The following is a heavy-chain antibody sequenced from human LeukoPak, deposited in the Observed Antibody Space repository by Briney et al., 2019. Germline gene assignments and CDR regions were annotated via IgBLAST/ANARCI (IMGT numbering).Heavy chain of an antibody. Sequence: PSETLSLTCTVSGGSISSSSYYWGWIRQPPGKGLEWIGSIYYSGSTHYNPSLKSRVTISVDTSKNQFSLKLSSVTAADTAVYYCARHADIVVVVANNWFDPWGQGTLVTVSS. CDR1: GGSISSSSYY. CDR3: ARHADIVVVVANNWFDP. D-gene: IGHD2-15*01. V-gene: IGHV4-39*01. J-gene: IGHJ5*02. CDR2: IYYSGST.